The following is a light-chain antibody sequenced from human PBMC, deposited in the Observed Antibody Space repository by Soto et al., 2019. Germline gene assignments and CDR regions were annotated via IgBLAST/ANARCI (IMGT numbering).Light chain of an antibody. CDR2: GSS. CDR3: QQSYSTPPT. Sequence: EIVLTQSPGTLSLSPGERATLSCRASQIVSTTYLAWYQQKPGQAPRLLIYGSSSRAPGIPDRFSGSGSGTDFTLTISRLEPEDFAVYYCQQSYSTPPTFGQGTKVEIK. CDR1: QIVSTTY. J-gene: IGKJ1*01. V-gene: IGKV3-20*01.